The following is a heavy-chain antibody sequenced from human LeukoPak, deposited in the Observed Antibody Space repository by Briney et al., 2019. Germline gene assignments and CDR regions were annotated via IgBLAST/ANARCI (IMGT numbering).Heavy chain of an antibody. CDR2: IKEDGNEK. CDR3: ARGYCSGGSCYGGY. V-gene: IGHV3-7*01. J-gene: IGHJ4*02. CDR1: GFTFSNYW. D-gene: IGHD2-15*01. Sequence: GGSLRLSCAASGFTFSNYWMSWVRQAPGKGLECVANIKEDGNEKYYVDSVKGRFTISRDNAKNSLYLQMNSLRAEDTAVHYCARGYCSGGSCYGGYWGQGTLVTVSS.